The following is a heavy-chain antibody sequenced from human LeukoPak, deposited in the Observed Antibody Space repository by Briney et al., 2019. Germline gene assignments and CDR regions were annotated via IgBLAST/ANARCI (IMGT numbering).Heavy chain of an antibody. CDR2: IIPILGVA. D-gene: IGHD2-2*01. J-gene: IGHJ3*02. V-gene: IGHV1-69*04. Sequence: SVKVSCKASGGTFSSYAISWVRQAPGQGLEWMGRIIPILGVANYAQKFQGRVTITADKSTSTAYMELSSLRSEDTAVYYCASSVGSYCSSTSCPFADAFDIWGQGTMVTVSS. CDR3: ASSVGSYCSSTSCPFADAFDI. CDR1: GGTFSSYA.